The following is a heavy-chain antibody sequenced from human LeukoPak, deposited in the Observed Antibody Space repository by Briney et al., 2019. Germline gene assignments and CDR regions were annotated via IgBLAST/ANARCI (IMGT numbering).Heavy chain of an antibody. J-gene: IGHJ6*02. V-gene: IGHV1-2*02. Sequence: ASVKVSCKASGYTFTSYAIHWVRQAPGQGLEWMGWITPSGGTNYPQKFQGRVAITRDTSISTAYMELSRLRSDDTAVYYCARDRVSGYSGYDYNYYYGMDVWGQGTTVTVSS. CDR1: GYTFTSYA. CDR3: ARDRVSGYSGYDYNYYYGMDV. CDR2: ITPSGGT. D-gene: IGHD5-12*01.